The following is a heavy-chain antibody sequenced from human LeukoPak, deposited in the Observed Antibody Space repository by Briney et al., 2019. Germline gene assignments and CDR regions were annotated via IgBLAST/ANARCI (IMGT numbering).Heavy chain of an antibody. CDR3: ARRGTSSSWAHFDY. D-gene: IGHD6-13*01. CDR1: GFTFSSYW. J-gene: IGHJ4*02. CDR2: IKQDGSEK. V-gene: IGHV3-7*05. Sequence: GGSLRLSCAASGFTFSSYWMTWVRQAPGKGLEWVAKIKQDGSEKYYVDSVKGRFTISRDNAKNSLYLQMNSLGAEDTAVYYCARRGTSSSWAHFDYWGEGTLVTVSS.